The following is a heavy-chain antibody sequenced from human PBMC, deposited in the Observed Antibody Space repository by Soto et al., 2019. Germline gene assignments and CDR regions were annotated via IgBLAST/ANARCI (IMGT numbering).Heavy chain of an antibody. CDR1: GYSFTSYW. Sequence: PGESLKISCKGSGYSFTSYWISWVRQMPGKGLERMGRIDPSDSYTNYSPSFQGHVTISADKSISTAYLQWSSLKASDTAMYYCAISPRRSHYYYYYGMDVWGQGTTVTVSS. J-gene: IGHJ6*02. V-gene: IGHV5-10-1*01. CDR3: AISPRRSHYYYYYGMDV. CDR2: IDPSDSYT.